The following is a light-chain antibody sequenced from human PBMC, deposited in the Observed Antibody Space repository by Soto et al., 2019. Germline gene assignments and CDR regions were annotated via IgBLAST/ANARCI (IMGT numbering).Light chain of an antibody. CDR2: EAS. J-gene: IGKJ1*01. Sequence: EILLTPSPSTLPSSPAARAPLSCRASKTVGVRLAWYQHKTGQAARLIIYEASTRAAGIPARLSGSGSGTDFILTITSLEHEDFAFYYCHQRQRWHRTFGQGTKVGIK. V-gene: IGKV3-11*01. CDR1: KTVGVR. CDR3: HQRQRWHRT.